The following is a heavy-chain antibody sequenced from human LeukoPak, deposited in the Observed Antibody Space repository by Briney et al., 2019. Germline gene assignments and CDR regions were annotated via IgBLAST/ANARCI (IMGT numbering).Heavy chain of an antibody. D-gene: IGHD1-1*01. J-gene: IGHJ6*03. V-gene: IGHV4-34*01. Sequence: SETLSLTCAVYGGSFSGYYWSWIRQPPGKGLEWIGEINHSGSTNYNPSLKSRVTISVDTFKNQFSLKLSSVTAADTAVYYCARGQLDYYYYYMDVWGKGTTVTVSS. CDR2: INHSGST. CDR1: GGSFSGYY. CDR3: ARGQLDYYYYYMDV.